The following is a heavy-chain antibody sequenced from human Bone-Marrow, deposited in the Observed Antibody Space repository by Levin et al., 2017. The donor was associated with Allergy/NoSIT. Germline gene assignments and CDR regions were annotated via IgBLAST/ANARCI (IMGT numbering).Heavy chain of an antibody. J-gene: IGHJ5*02. D-gene: IGHD5-24*01. CDR3: ARDQFRRATIGARWSDP. V-gene: IGHV3-7*01. CDR2: IKEDGSEK. CDR1: GFTFSNSW. Sequence: QPGGSLRLSCAASGFTFSNSWMSWVRQAPGKGLEWVANIKEDGSEKYYVDSVKGRFTISRDNAKNSLFVQMNSLRVEDTAVSYCARDQFRRATIGARWSDPWGQGTLVTVSS.